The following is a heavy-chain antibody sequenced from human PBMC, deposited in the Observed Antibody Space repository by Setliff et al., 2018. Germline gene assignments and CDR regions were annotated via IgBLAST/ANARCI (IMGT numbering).Heavy chain of an antibody. Sequence: WVRQAPGKGLEWIGSIYYTGSTYYNPSLQSRVTISVDMSKNQFSLKLTSVTAADTAVYYCARVDFTMIQGVLGLWGQGTLVTVSS. CDR2: IYYTGST. D-gene: IGHD3-10*01. CDR3: ARVDFTMIQGVLGL. J-gene: IGHJ1*01. V-gene: IGHV4-39*07.